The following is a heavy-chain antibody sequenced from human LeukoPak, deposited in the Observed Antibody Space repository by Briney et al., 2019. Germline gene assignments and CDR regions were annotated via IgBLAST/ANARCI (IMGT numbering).Heavy chain of an antibody. D-gene: IGHD5-24*01. CDR2: IYPGDYDT. J-gene: IGHJ4*02. CDR1: GYRFTSYW. CDR3: ARRAGDGYNGDY. Sequence: AESREISCKGSGYRFTSYWIGWVRQMPGKGLEWMGIIYPGDYDTRYSPSFQGQVTISVDKSISTAYLQWTSLKASDTAMYYCARRAGDGYNGDYWGQGTLGPVSS. V-gene: IGHV5-51*01.